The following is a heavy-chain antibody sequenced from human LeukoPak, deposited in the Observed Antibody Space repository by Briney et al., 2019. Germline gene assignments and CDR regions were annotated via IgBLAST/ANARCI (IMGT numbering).Heavy chain of an antibody. CDR3: AKDENDYSNYGFSPSSSPKED. J-gene: IGHJ4*02. Sequence: GGSLRLSCAASGFTFSSYSMNWVRQAPGKGLEWVSAISGSGGSTYYADSVKGRFTISRDNSKNTLYLQMNSLRAEDTAVYYCAKDENDYSNYGFSPSSSPKEDWGQGTLVTVSS. V-gene: IGHV3-23*01. CDR1: GFTFSSYS. CDR2: ISGSGGST. D-gene: IGHD4-11*01.